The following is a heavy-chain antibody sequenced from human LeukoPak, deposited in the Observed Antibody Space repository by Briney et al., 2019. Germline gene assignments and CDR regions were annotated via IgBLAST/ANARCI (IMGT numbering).Heavy chain of an antibody. CDR3: ATVSPTFDY. CDR1: GFPFSNAW. J-gene: IGHJ4*02. V-gene: IGHV3-15*01. CDR2: IKFQAHGGAT. Sequence: GGSLRLSCVASGFPFSNAWMSWVRQAPGKGLEWVGHIKFQAHGGATDYAAPVEGRFTISRDDSKNTLYLQMNSLKTEDTAVYYCATVSPTFDYWGQGALVTVSS.